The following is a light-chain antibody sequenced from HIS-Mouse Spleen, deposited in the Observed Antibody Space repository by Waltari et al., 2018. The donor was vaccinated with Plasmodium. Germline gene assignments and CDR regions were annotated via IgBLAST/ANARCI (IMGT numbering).Light chain of an antibody. J-gene: IGLJ1*01. CDR3: SSYTSSSTLYV. V-gene: IGLV2-14*01. CDR2: EVS. Sequence: QSALTPPASVSGSPGQSITISCTGTSSDVGGSDYVSWYQQHPGKAPKLMIYEVSNRPSGVSNRFSGSKSGNTASLTISGLQAEDEADYYCSSYTSSSTLYVFGTGTKVTVL. CDR1: SSDVGGSDY.